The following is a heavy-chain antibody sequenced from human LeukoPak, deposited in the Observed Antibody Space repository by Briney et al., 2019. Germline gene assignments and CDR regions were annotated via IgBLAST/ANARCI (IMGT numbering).Heavy chain of an antibody. CDR3: ARATVGITMIVD. V-gene: IGHV4-59*01. CDR2: IYYSGST. J-gene: IGHJ4*02. Sequence: NPSETLSLTCTVSGGSISSYYWSWIRQPPGKGLEWIGYIYYSGSTNYNPSLKSRVTISVDTSKNQFSLKLSSVTAADTAVYYCARATVGITMIVDWGQGTLVTVSS. CDR1: GGSISSYY. D-gene: IGHD3-22*01.